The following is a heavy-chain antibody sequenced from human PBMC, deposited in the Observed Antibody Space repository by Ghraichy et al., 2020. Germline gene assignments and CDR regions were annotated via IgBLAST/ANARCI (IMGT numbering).Heavy chain of an antibody. J-gene: IGHJ4*02. V-gene: IGHV3-7*01. CDR3: VRTLNWNDDY. D-gene: IGHD1-20*01. CDR2: ISQEGNTK. Sequence: GGSLRLSCAASGFTFSNHWMTWARQAPGKGLEWVASISQEGNTKLYVDSVKGRFTVSRDYAKMSLFLQMSSLRDEDTAVYFCVRTLNWNDDYWGQGTLVAVSS. CDR1: GFTFSNHW.